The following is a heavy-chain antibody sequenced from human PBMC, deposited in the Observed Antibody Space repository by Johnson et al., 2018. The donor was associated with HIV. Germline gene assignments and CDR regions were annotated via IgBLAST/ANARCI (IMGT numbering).Heavy chain of an antibody. Sequence: VQLVESGGDVVQPGRSLRLSCAASGFSFSTYGMHWVRQTTGKGLEWVSAIGTAGDTYYPGSVKGRFTISRENAKNSLYLQMNSLRAEDTAVYYCARDKRAQGAFDIWGQGTMVTVSS. CDR1: GFSFSTYG. J-gene: IGHJ3*02. CDR3: ARDKRAQGAFDI. V-gene: IGHV3-13*01. CDR2: IGTAGDT.